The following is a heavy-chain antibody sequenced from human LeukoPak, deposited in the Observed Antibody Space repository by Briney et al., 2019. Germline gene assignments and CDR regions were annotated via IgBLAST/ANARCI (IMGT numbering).Heavy chain of an antibody. Sequence: GGSLRLSCAASGFTFSSYAMSWVRQAPGKGREWVSAISGSGGSTYYADSVKGRFTISRDNSKNTLYLQMNSLRAEDTAVYYCAYSDRLNWFDPWGQGTLVTVSS. CDR3: AYSDRLNWFDP. V-gene: IGHV3-23*01. CDR1: GFTFSSYA. D-gene: IGHD5-12*01. CDR2: ISGSGGST. J-gene: IGHJ5*02.